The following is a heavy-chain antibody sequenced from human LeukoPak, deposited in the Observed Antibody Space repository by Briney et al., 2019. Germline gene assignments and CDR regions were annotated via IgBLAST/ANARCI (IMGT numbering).Heavy chain of an antibody. J-gene: IGHJ4*02. Sequence: GESLKISCKGSGYNSTNFWIGWVRQMPGKGLEWMGIIYPGDSDTRYSPSFQGQVTISADKSISTAYLQWSSLKASDTAMYYCARSSVEIAAQIDYWGQGTLVTVSS. CDR2: IYPGDSDT. CDR3: ARSSVEIAAQIDY. V-gene: IGHV5-51*01. CDR1: GYNSTNFW. D-gene: IGHD2-15*01.